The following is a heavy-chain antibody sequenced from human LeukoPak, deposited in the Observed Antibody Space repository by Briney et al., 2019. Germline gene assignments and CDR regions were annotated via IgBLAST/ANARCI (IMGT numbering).Heavy chain of an antibody. D-gene: IGHD6-19*01. J-gene: IGHJ4*02. Sequence: GGSLRLSCAASGFTFSSYSMNWVRQAPGKGLEWVSSISSSSSYIYYADSVKGRFTISRDNAKNSLYLQMNSLRAEDTAVYYCARANQQWLVHYYFDYWGQGTLVTVSS. V-gene: IGHV3-21*04. CDR1: GFTFSSYS. CDR2: ISSSSSYI. CDR3: ARANQQWLVHYYFDY.